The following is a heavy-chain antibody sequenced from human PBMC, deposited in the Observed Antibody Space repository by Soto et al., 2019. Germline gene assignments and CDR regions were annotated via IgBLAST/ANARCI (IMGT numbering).Heavy chain of an antibody. CDR3: ASAYSSRYCTSGVCYPLIY. V-gene: IGHV1-8*02. D-gene: IGHD2-8*01. CDR1: GGTFSSYA. Sequence: GASVKVSCKASGGTFSSYAISWVRQAPGQGLEWMGGMKPDSGNTGYAQKFQGRVTMTRDTSISTAYMELSSLTSEDTALYYCASAYSSRYCTSGVCYPLIYWGQGTLVTVSS. J-gene: IGHJ4*02. CDR2: MKPDSGNT.